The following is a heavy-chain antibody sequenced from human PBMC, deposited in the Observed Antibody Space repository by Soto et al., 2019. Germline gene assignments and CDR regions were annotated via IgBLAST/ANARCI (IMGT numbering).Heavy chain of an antibody. V-gene: IGHV4-30-4*01. CDR1: GGSISSGDYY. D-gene: IGHD3-10*01. CDR2: IYYSGST. J-gene: IGHJ5*02. CDR3: ARGGVGLWFGELSPTELQNWFDP. Sequence: QVQLQESGPGLVKPSQTLSLTCTVSGGSISSGDYYWSWIRQPPGKGLEWIGYIYYSGSTYYNPSLKSRVTISVDTSKNQFSLKLSSVTAADTAVYYCARGGVGLWFGELSPTELQNWFDPWGQGTLVTVSS.